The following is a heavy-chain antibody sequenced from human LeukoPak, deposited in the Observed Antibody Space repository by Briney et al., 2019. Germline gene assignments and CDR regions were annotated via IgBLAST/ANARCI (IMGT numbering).Heavy chain of an antibody. CDR1: GFTFSNAW. CDR2: IKTKTDGGTT. Sequence: GGSLRLSCAASGFTFSNAWMSWVRQAPGKGLEWVGRIKTKTDGGTTDYAAPVKGRFTVSRDDSKNTLHLQMNSLKTEDTAVYYCTTDPSAFIGSPDYWGRGTLVTVSS. D-gene: IGHD1-26*01. V-gene: IGHV3-15*01. CDR3: TTDPSAFIGSPDY. J-gene: IGHJ4*02.